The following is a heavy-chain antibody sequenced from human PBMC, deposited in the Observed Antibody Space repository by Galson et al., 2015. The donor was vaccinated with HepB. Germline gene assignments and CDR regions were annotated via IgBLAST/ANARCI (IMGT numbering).Heavy chain of an antibody. CDR2: ISYDGSNK. D-gene: IGHD1-26*01. Sequence: SLRLSCAASGFTFSSYGMHWVRQAPGKGLEWVAVISYDGSNKYYADSVKGRFTISRDNSKNTLYLQMNSLRAEDTAVYYCAKADIAGATAYYYYYGMDVWGQGTTVTVSS. V-gene: IGHV3-30*18. J-gene: IGHJ6*02. CDR3: AKADIAGATAYYYYYGMDV. CDR1: GFTFSSYG.